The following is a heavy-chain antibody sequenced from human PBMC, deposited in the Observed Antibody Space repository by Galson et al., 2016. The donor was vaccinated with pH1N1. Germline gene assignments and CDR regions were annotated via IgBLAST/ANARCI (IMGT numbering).Heavy chain of an antibody. CDR1: GVSVNSPTYY. CDR2: FHTSGST. CDR3: AREADSSDSTGYYYKTFDY. J-gene: IGHJ4*02. D-gene: IGHD3-22*01. Sequence: TLSLTCTVSGVSVNSPTYYWSWIRQPAGKGLEWIGRFHTSGSTNYKPSLNSRVTISLDAPNNQLSLKLTSVTAADTAVYYCAREADSSDSTGYYYKTFDYWGQGILVTVSS. V-gene: IGHV4-61*02.